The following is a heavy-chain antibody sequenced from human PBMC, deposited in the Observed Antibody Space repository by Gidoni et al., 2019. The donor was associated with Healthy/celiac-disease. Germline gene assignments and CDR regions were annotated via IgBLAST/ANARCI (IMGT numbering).Heavy chain of an antibody. CDR1: GFTLSTSGVG. CDR3: VTRRFDY. J-gene: IGHJ4*02. Sequence: QITWKESGPTLVKTTQTLTLTCTFSGFTLSTSGVGVGWIRQPPGKALEWLALIYWDDDKRYSPSLKSRLTITKATSKNQVVLTMTNLDPVYTSTYYCVTRRFDYWCQGTLVTVSS. CDR2: IYWDDDK. V-gene: IGHV2-5*02.